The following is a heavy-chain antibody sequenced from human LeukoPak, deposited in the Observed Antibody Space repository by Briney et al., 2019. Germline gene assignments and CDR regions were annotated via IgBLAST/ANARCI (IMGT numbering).Heavy chain of an antibody. J-gene: IGHJ6*02. CDR2: IKQDGSEK. CDR3: ARGSTAAGAHYYYYGMDV. Sequence: GGSLRLSCAASGFTFSSYWMSWVRQAPGKGLEWVANIKQDGSEKYYVDSVKGRFTISRDNAKNSLYLQINSLRAEDTAVYYCARGSTAAGAHYYYYGMDVWGQGTTVTVSS. V-gene: IGHV3-7*01. CDR1: GFTFSSYW. D-gene: IGHD6-13*01.